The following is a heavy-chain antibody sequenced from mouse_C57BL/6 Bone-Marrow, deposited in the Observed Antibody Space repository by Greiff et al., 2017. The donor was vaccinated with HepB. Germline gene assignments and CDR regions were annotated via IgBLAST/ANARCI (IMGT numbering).Heavy chain of an antibody. CDR1: GYTFTSYW. V-gene: IGHV1-61*01. Sequence: QVQLKQPGAELVRPGSSVKLSCKASGYTFTSYWMDWVKQRPGQGLEWIGNIYPSDSETHYNQKFKDKATLTVDKSSSTAYMQLSSLTSEDSAVYYCARAFITTVVADYWGQGTTLTVSS. D-gene: IGHD1-1*01. J-gene: IGHJ2*01. CDR2: IYPSDSET. CDR3: ARAFITTVVADY.